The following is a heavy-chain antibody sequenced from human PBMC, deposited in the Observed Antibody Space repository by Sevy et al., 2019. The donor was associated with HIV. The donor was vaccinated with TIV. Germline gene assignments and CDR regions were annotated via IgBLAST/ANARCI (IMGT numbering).Heavy chain of an antibody. CDR1: GGSISSYY. CDR3: ARFSSWAGYCGDTNCYYFDS. V-gene: IGHV4-59*08. J-gene: IGHJ4*01. CDR2: IYYSGST. D-gene: IGHD2-2*01. Sequence: SESLSLTCTVSGGSISSYYWSWIRQPPGKGLEWIGYIYYSGSTNSSSSLKSRVSMSIDTSKNLFSLKLSSVTAADTAVYYCARFSSWAGYCGDTNCYYFDSWGQGTLVTVSS.